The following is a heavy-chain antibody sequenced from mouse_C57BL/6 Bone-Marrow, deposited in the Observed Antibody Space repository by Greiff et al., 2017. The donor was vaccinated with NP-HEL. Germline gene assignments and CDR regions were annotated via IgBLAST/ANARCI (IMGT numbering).Heavy chain of an antibody. D-gene: IGHD1-1*01. CDR2: IDPSDSYT. CDR1: GYTFTSYW. V-gene: IGHV1-59*01. CDR3: AREVLPDY. Sequence: VQLQQPGAELVRPGTSVKLSCKASGYTFTSYWMHWVKQRPGQGLEWIGVIDPSDSYTNYNQKFKGKATLTVDTSSSTAYMQLSSLTSEDSAVYYCAREVLPDYWGQGTTLTVSS. J-gene: IGHJ2*01.